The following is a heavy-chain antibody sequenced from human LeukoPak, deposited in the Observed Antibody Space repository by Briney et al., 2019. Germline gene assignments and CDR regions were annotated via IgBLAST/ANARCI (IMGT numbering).Heavy chain of an antibody. CDR1: GFTVSTNY. Sequence: GGSLRLSCAASGFTVSTNYMNWVRQAPGKGLEWVPILYSGSDTYYADSVKGRFTISRDSSKNILSLQMNNLRAEDTAVYYCARVGDHFHWYLDLRGRGTLVTVSS. D-gene: IGHD3-10*01. V-gene: IGHV3-53*01. J-gene: IGHJ2*01. CDR3: ARVGDHFHWYLDL. CDR2: LYSGSDT.